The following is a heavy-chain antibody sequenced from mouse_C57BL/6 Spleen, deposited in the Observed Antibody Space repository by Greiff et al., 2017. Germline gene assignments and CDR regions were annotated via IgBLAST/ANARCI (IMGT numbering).Heavy chain of an antibody. Sequence: QVQLQQSGAELVKPGASVKISCKASGYAFSSYWMNWVKQRPGKGLEWIGQIYPGDGDTNYNGKFKGKATLTADKSSSTAYMQLSSLTSEDSAVYFCARSRGNLYAMDYWGQGTSVTVSS. CDR3: ARSRGNLYAMDY. CDR1: GYAFSSYW. J-gene: IGHJ4*01. D-gene: IGHD2-1*01. CDR2: IYPGDGDT. V-gene: IGHV1-80*01.